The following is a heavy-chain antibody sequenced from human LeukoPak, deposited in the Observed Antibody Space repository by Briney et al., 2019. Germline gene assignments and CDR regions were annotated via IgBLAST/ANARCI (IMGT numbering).Heavy chain of an antibody. CDR1: GFTVGNNY. CDR3: AAWTDRGYNF. J-gene: IGHJ4*02. CDR2: INPDGSQK. Sequence: GGSLRLSCAASGFTVGNNYMNWVRQAPGKGLEWVANINPDGSQKRFVDSVMGRFTMSRDNAKNSLYLQMNSLRVEDTAVFYCAAWTDRGYNFWGQGTLVTVSS. V-gene: IGHV3-7*01. D-gene: IGHD5-24*01.